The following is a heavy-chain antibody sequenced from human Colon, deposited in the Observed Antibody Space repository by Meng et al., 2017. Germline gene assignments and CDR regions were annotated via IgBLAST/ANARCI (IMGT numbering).Heavy chain of an antibody. CDR3: ARGGGLLWFGEPNNWFDP. J-gene: IGHJ5*02. D-gene: IGHD3-10*01. CDR2: IKQDGSEK. Sequence: GESLKISCAASGFTFSSYWMSWVRQAPGKGLEWVANIKQDGSEKYYVDSVKGRFTISRDNAKNSLYLQMNSLRAEDTAVYYCARGGGLLWFGEPNNWFDPWVQGTLVPSPQ. CDR1: GFTFSSYW. V-gene: IGHV3-7*01.